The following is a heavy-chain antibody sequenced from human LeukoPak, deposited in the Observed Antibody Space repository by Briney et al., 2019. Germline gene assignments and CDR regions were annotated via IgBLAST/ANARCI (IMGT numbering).Heavy chain of an antibody. Sequence: ASVKVSCKASGYTFTSYDINWVRQATGQGLEWMGWMNPNSGNTGYAQKFQGRVTITRNTSISTAYMELSSLRSEDTAVYYCARGQSSLWYQRAHFDYWGQGTLVTVSS. CDR2: MNPNSGNT. D-gene: IGHD2-2*01. CDR1: GYTFTSYD. V-gene: IGHV1-8*03. J-gene: IGHJ4*02. CDR3: ARGQSSLWYQRAHFDY.